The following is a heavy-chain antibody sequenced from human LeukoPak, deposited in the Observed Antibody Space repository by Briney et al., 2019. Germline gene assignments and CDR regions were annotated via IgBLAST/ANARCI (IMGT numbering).Heavy chain of an antibody. D-gene: IGHD3-9*01. J-gene: IGHJ4*02. CDR1: GGSITRTNW. CDR2: VYHNGRT. V-gene: IGHV4-4*02. CDR3: VRHVWLQPFDY. Sequence: SQTLSLTCAVSGGSITRTNWWTWVRQPPGKGLEWIGEVYHNGRTNYNPSLKSRVTISVDTSKNQFSLKLSSVTAADTAVYYCVRHVWLQPFDYWGQGTLVTVSS.